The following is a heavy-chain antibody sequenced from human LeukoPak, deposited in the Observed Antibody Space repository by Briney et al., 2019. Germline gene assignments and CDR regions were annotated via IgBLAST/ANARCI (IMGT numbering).Heavy chain of an antibody. CDR2: IYHSGST. V-gene: IGHV4-38-2*02. J-gene: IGHJ4*02. CDR3: AREGYYDSSGYQIYYFDY. Sequence: SETLSLTCTVSGYSISSGYYWGWIRQPPGKGLEWIGSIYHSGSTYYNPSLKSRVTISVDTSKNQFSLKLSSVTAADTAVYYCAREGYYDSSGYQIYYFDYWGQGTLVTVSS. D-gene: IGHD3-22*01. CDR1: GYSISSGYY.